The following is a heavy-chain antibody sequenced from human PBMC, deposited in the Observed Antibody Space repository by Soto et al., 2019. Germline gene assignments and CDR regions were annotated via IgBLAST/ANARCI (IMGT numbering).Heavy chain of an antibody. CDR3: ARDLGHDYGDYLTDAFDI. V-gene: IGHV4-30-4*01. J-gene: IGHJ3*02. D-gene: IGHD4-17*01. CDR2: IYYSGST. CDR1: GGSISSGDYY. Sequence: QVQLQESGPGLVKPSQTLSLTCTVSGGSISSGDYYWSWIRQPPGKGLEWIGYIYYSGSTYYNPSLKSRVTISVDTSKNQFSLKLSSVTAADTAVYYCARDLGHDYGDYLTDAFDIWGQGTMVTVSS.